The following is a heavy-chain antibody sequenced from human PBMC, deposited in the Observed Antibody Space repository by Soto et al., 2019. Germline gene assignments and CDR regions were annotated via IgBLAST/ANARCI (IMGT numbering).Heavy chain of an antibody. CDR3: ARGDDYGDYASAEYFQH. D-gene: IGHD4-17*01. Sequence: QVQLVQSGAEVKKPGASVKVSCKASGYTFTSYYMHWVRQAPGQGLEWMGIINPSGGSTSYAQKFQGRVTMTRDTSTSTVYMELSSLRSEDTAVYYCARGDDYGDYASAEYFQHWGQGTLVPVSS. V-gene: IGHV1-46*03. CDR1: GYTFTSYY. CDR2: INPSGGST. J-gene: IGHJ1*01.